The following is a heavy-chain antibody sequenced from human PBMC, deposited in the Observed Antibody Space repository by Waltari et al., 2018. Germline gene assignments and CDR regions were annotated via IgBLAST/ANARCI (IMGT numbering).Heavy chain of an antibody. CDR1: GFTFSSYS. J-gene: IGHJ3*02. CDR2: ISSSSSTI. D-gene: IGHD2-21*01. CDR3: ARDSGLAYCGGDCYSAGAFDI. Sequence: EVQLVESGGGLVQPGGSLRLSCAASGFTFSSYSMNWVRQAPGKGLAWVSYISSSSSTIYYADSVKGRFTISRDNAKNSLYLQMNSLRAEDTAVYYCARDSGLAYCGGDCYSAGAFDIWGQGTMVTVSS. V-gene: IGHV3-48*04.